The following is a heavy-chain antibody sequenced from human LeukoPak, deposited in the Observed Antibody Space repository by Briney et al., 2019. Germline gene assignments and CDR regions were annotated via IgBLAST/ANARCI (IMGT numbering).Heavy chain of an antibody. CDR1: GYTFTSYD. J-gene: IGHJ6*03. CDR2: ISAYNGNT. D-gene: IGHD6-19*01. CDR3: AGSSGSRGYYYYHMDV. Sequence: ASVKVSCKAAGYTFTSYDINWVRQAPGQGLEWMGWISAYNGNTNYAQKLQGRVTMTTDTSTSTAYMELRSLRSDDTAVYYCAGSSGSRGYYYYHMDVWGKGTTVTVSS. V-gene: IGHV1-18*01.